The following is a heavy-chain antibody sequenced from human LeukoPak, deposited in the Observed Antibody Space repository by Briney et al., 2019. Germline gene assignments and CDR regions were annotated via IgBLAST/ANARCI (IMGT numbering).Heavy chain of an antibody. CDR1: GFTVSSNY. CDR3: ARPARGYSYGYQHDY. J-gene: IGHJ4*02. CDR2: IYSGGST. V-gene: IGHV3-66*01. Sequence: GGSLRLSCAASGFTVSSNYMSWVRQAPGKGLEWVSVIYSGGSTYYADSVKGRFTISRDNSKNTLYLQMNSLRAEDTAVYYCARPARGYSYGYQHDYWGQGTLVTVSS. D-gene: IGHD5-18*01.